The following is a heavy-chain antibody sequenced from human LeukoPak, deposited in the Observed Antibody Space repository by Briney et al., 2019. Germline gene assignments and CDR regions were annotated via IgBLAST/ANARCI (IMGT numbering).Heavy chain of an antibody. CDR3: ARGVYYGSGSYN. CDR2: ISHSGSA. Sequence: SETLSLTCGVYDGSFSGHYWSWIRQPPGKGLEWIGEISHSGSANYNPSLKSRLTISVDTSKKQFSLKLNSVTAADTAVYYCARGVYYGSGSYNWGQGTLVTVSS. V-gene: IGHV4-34*01. D-gene: IGHD3-10*01. CDR1: DGSFSGHY. J-gene: IGHJ4*02.